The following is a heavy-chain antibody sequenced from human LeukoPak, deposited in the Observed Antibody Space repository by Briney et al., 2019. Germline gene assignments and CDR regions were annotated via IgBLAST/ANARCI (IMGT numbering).Heavy chain of an antibody. Sequence: GGSLRLSCAASGFTFSSYAMHWVRQAPGKGLEWVAVISYDGSNKYYADSVKGRFTISRDNSKNTLYLQMNSLRAEDTAVYYCARGFSVDYYGSGSYYPYYYYGMDVWGQGTTVTVSS. CDR2: ISYDGSNK. J-gene: IGHJ6*02. CDR1: GFTFSSYA. CDR3: ARGFSVDYYGSGSYYPYYYYGMDV. V-gene: IGHV3-30-3*01. D-gene: IGHD3-10*01.